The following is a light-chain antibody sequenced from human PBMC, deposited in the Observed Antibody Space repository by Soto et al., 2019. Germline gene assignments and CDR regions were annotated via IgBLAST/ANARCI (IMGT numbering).Light chain of an antibody. CDR3: QQYNNWLWT. V-gene: IGKV3-15*01. CDR2: GAS. Sequence: EIVMTQSPATLSVSPGERATLSCRASQSVSSNLAWYQQKPGQAPRLLIYGASTRATGIPARFSGSGSGTEFTLTISSLQSEDFALYYCQQYNNWLWTFGQGTKVEIQ. J-gene: IGKJ1*01. CDR1: QSVSSN.